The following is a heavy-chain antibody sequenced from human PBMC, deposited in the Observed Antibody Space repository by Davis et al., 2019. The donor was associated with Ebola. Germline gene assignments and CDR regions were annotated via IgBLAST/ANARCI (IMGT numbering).Heavy chain of an antibody. CDR3: AIGPGQPDY. Sequence: AASVKVSCKASGGTFSSYAISWVRQAPGQGLEWMGGIIPIFGAGDSAQKFQGRVTITADESTSTAYMELSSLRSEDTAVYYCAIGPGQPDYWGQGTLVTVSS. J-gene: IGHJ4*02. CDR2: IIPIFGAG. V-gene: IGHV1-69*13. CDR1: GGTFSSYA.